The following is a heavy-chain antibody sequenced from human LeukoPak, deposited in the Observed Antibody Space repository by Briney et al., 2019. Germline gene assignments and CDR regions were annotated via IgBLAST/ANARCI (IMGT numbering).Heavy chain of an antibody. CDR1: GYTFTGYY. V-gene: IGHV1-2*02. J-gene: IGHJ5*02. CDR3: AREAAVDP. D-gene: IGHD6-13*01. CDR2: INPNSGGT. Sequence: ASVKVSCKASGYTFTGYYMHWVRQAPGQGLEWMGWINPNSGGTNYAQKFQGRVTITADKSTSTAYMELSSLRSEDTAVYYCAREAAVDPWGQGTLVTVSS.